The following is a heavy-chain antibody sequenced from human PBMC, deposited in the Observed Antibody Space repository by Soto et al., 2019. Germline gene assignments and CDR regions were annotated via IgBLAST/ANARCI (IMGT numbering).Heavy chain of an antibody. CDR1: GFSFTNAW. V-gene: IGHV3-15*01. D-gene: IGHD3-22*01. Sequence: GSLRLCCRTCGFSFTNAWINGVRLTAGNGLEWVGRIKSKSDGETAEYAAPVKGRFIISRDDSTDTLYLEMNNLTSEDSAVYYCTTIVLVPFDHWGQGVLVTVSS. CDR2: IKSKSDGETA. CDR3: TTIVLVPFDH. J-gene: IGHJ4*02.